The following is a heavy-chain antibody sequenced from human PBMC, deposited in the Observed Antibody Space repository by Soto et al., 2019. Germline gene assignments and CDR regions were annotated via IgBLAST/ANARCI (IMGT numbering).Heavy chain of an antibody. V-gene: IGHV1-18*01. J-gene: IGHJ5*02. Sequence: HLVQSAPEVKKPGASITVSCKTSGDTFTNFGLSWVRQAPGQGLEWMVWIATYNSKRNYAQKFQGRLTLTTDTSASTAYMELKNLGYVDTAVYYCASVVRGVVNSFDPCGQGTLVTVSS. D-gene: IGHD3-10*01. CDR2: IATYNSKR. CDR3: ASVVRGVVNSFDP. CDR1: GDTFTNFG.